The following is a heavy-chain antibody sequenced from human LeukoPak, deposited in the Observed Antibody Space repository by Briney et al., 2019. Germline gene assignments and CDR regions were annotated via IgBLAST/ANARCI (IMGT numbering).Heavy chain of an antibody. CDR1: RFTFSSHF. V-gene: IGHV3-21*01. D-gene: IGHD6-6*01. CDR3: ARERYSRSSHVALDL. CDR2: ISSSGSSV. Sequence: GGSLRLSCAASRFTFSSHFMNWVRHAPGEGLEWVSSISSSGSSVLYADSLKGRFAISRDNAKNSLYLQMNSLRPEDTAVYYCARERYSRSSHVALDLWGQGTMVTVSS. J-gene: IGHJ3*01.